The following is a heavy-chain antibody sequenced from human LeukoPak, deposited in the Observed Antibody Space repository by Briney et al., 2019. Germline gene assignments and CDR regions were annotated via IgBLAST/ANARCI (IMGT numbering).Heavy chain of an antibody. D-gene: IGHD4-23*01. Sequence: ASVKVSCKASGYTFTSYGISWVRQAPGQGLEWMGWISAYNGNTNYAQKLQGRVTMTRDTSTSTVYMELSSLRSEDTAVYYCAREMGGQVVTLAYWGQGTLVTVSS. J-gene: IGHJ4*02. CDR2: ISAYNGNT. CDR1: GYTFTSYG. V-gene: IGHV1-18*01. CDR3: AREMGGQVVTLAY.